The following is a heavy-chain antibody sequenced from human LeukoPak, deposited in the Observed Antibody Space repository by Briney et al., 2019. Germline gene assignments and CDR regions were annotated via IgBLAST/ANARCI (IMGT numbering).Heavy chain of an antibody. CDR2: IIPILGIA. Sequence: SVKVSCKASGGTFSSYAISWVRQAPGQGLEWMGRIIPILGIANYAQKFQGRVTITADKSTSTAYMELSSLRSEDTAVYYCARGRTANYGTYYFDYWGQGTLVTVSS. CDR3: ARGRTANYGTYYFDY. D-gene: IGHD4/OR15-4a*01. CDR1: GGTFSSYA. V-gene: IGHV1-69*04. J-gene: IGHJ4*02.